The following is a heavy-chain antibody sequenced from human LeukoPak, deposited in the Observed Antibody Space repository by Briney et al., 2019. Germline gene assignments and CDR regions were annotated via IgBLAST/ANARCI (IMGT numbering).Heavy chain of an antibody. Sequence: SETLSLTCTVYGDAISSSSYYWGWIRQPPGKGLEWIGSIYYSGSTYYNPSLKSRVTISVDTSKNQFSLKLSSVTAADTAVYYCATTTIRLGFWGQGTLVTVSS. CDR1: GDAISSSSYY. CDR2: IYYSGST. J-gene: IGHJ4*02. CDR3: ATTTIRLGF. V-gene: IGHV4-39*07. D-gene: IGHD1-26*01.